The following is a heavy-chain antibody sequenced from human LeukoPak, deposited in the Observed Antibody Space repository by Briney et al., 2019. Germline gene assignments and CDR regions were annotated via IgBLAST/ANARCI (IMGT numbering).Heavy chain of an antibody. Sequence: SETLSLTCTVSGGSISSDNYYWGWIRQPPGKGLEWIGSIYYSGTTYYNPSLKSRVTISVDTSKNQFSLKLSSVTAADTALYYCAREGGSGWYSGWFDPWGQGTLVTVSS. CDR1: GGSISSDNYY. D-gene: IGHD6-19*01. J-gene: IGHJ5*02. CDR2: IYYSGTT. V-gene: IGHV4-39*02. CDR3: AREGGSGWYSGWFDP.